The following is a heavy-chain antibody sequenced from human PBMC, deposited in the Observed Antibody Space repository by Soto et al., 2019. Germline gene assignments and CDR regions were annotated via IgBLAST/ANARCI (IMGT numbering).Heavy chain of an antibody. J-gene: IGHJ4*02. CDR1: GFTFSSYS. CDR3: ASDTRHGYLGY. V-gene: IGHV3-48*02. CDR2: ISSSSRTI. Sequence: EVQLVESGGGLVQPGGSLRLSCTVSGFTFSSYSMNWVRQAPGKGLEWVSYISSSSRTIYYADSVKGRFTISRDNAKNSLYLQLTSLRDEDTAVYYCASDTRHGYLGYSGQGTLVTVSS. D-gene: IGHD5-12*01.